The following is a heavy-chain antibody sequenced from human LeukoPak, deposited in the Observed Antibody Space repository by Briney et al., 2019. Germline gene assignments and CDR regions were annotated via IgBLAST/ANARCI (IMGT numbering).Heavy chain of an antibody. V-gene: IGHV3-53*01. Sequence: GGSLRLSCAAAGLAVSSNYMSWARQAPGRGLEWVSVMYRSDATYYADSVKGRFTMSRDISKNTVYLQMDSLRSEDTAVYYCARDLPDQGANWGQGTLVIVSS. CDR3: ARDLPDQGAN. D-gene: IGHD1-14*01. CDR2: MYRSDAT. J-gene: IGHJ1*01. CDR1: GLAVSSNY.